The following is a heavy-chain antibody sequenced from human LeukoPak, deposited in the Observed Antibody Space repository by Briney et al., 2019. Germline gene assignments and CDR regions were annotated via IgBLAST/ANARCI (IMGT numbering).Heavy chain of an antibody. CDR3: AKDRCSNGIGCYYYYMDV. D-gene: IGHD2-8*01. CDR2: ISGSGGST. Sequence: GGSLRLSCAVSGFTFSSYVMSWVRQAPGKGLEWVSAISGSGGSTYYADSVKGRFSISRDSSKNILYLQMNSLRAEDTAVYYCAKDRCSNGIGCYYYYMDVWGKGTTVTISS. V-gene: IGHV3-23*01. CDR1: GFTFSSYV. J-gene: IGHJ6*03.